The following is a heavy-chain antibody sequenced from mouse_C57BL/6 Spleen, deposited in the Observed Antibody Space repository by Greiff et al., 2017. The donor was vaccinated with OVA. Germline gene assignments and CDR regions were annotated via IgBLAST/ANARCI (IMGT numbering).Heavy chain of an antibody. CDR2: IYPRSGNT. J-gene: IGHJ1*03. CDR3: ATCTEYFDV. D-gene: IGHD1-1*01. V-gene: IGHV1-81*01. Sequence: VKLMESGAELARPGASVKLSCKASGYTFTSYGISWVKQRTGQGLEWIGEIYPRSGNTSYNEKFKGKATLTADNSSITAYMELRSLTSEDSAVYCCATCTEYFDVWGTGTTVTVSS. CDR1: GYTFTSYG.